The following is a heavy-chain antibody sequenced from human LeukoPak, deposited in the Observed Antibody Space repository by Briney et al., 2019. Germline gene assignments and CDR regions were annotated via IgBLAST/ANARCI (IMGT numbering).Heavy chain of an antibody. CDR3: ARGDDYDPSSEGDY. D-gene: IGHD3-16*01. CDR2: INPNSGGT. V-gene: IGHV1-2*02. J-gene: IGHJ4*02. Sequence: ASVKVSCKTSGYSFSGYYIHWVRQAPGQGLEWMGWINPNSGGTNYAQKFQDRVTMTRDTSINTAYVELSSLTSDDTAVYYCARGDDYDPSSEGDYWGQGTLVTVSS. CDR1: GYSFSGYY.